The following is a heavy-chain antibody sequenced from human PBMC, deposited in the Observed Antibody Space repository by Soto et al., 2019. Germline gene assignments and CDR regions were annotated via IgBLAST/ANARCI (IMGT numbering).Heavy chain of an antibody. D-gene: IGHD2-15*01. J-gene: IGHJ4*02. CDR3: ASFSQGYGSGGSCPTPFDY. V-gene: IGHV4-31*03. Sequence: SETLSLTCTVSGGSISSGGYYWSWIRQHPGKGLEWIGYIYYSGSTYYNPSLKSRVTISVDTSKNQFSLKLSSVTAADTAVYYCASFSQGYGSGGSCPTPFDYWGQGTLVTAPQ. CDR2: IYYSGST. CDR1: GGSISSGGYY.